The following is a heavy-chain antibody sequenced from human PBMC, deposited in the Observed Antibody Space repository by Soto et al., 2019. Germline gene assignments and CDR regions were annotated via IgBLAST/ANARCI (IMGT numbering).Heavy chain of an antibody. CDR3: VRGTIVGATFTY. CDR1: GFTFTSYD. D-gene: IGHD1-26*01. CDR2: ISSSGDTK. J-gene: IGHJ4*02. V-gene: IGHV3-48*03. Sequence: EVQLVESGGGLVQPGGSLRLSCAASGFTFTSYDMNWVRQAPGKGLEWLSYISSSGDTKNYADSVQGRFTVSRDSAKNSLYLQMNSLITEYVSVYYCVRGTIVGATFTYWGQGTLVTVSS.